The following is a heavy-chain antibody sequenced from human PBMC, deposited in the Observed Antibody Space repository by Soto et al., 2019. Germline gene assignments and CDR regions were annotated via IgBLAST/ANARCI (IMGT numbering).Heavy chain of an antibody. J-gene: IGHJ4*01. D-gene: IGHD3-10*01. Sequence: QVQLVQSGAEVKKPGSSVNVSCKASGGTFSNHLISWVRQAPGQGLEWVGTIIPLFGTLNYAQKLQGGVTLSADRSTSTAYMELSSLRSDDTAVYYCASGSLYGSGSYPVDYWGQGTLVTVSS. V-gene: IGHV1-69*08. CDR3: ASGSLYGSGSYPVDY. CDR1: GGTFSNHL. CDR2: IIPLFGTL.